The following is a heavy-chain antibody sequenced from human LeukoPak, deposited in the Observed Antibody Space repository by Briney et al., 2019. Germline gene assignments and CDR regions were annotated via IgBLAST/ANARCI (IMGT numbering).Heavy chain of an antibody. CDR3: ARLARKDCSSTSCYTVFSYFQH. J-gene: IGHJ1*01. D-gene: IGHD2-2*02. V-gene: IGHV1-2*02. CDR1: GYTFTGYY. Sequence: ASVKVSCKASGYTFTGYYMHWVRQAPGQGLEWMGWINPNSGGTNYAQKFQGRVTMTRDTSISTAYMGLSRLRSDDTAVYYCARLARKDCSSTSCYTVFSYFQHWGQGTLVTVSS. CDR2: INPNSGGT.